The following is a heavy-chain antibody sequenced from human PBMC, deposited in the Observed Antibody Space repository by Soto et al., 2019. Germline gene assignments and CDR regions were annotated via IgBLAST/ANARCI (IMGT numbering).Heavy chain of an antibody. CDR2: IYPGDSDT. CDR3: ARRGSGWAKSRAFDI. Sequence: PGESLKISCKGSGYSFTIYWIGWVRQMPGKGLEWMGVIYPGDSDTRYSPSFQGQVTISADKSISTAYLKLSSVTAADTAVYYCARRGSGWAKSRAFDIWGQGTMVTVSS. D-gene: IGHD6-19*01. J-gene: IGHJ3*02. CDR1: GYSFTIYW. V-gene: IGHV5-51*01.